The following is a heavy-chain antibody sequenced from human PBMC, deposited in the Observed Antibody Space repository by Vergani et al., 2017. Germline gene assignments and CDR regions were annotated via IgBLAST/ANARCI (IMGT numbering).Heavy chain of an antibody. D-gene: IGHD2-15*01. CDR2: ISAHNGET. CDR1: ANAFSNYG. CDR3: ARWAGYCGGGSCYARFCRGSGNNWFDP. Sequence: QVQLVQSRREVKEAGASVKVSCKASANAFSNYGLNWVRQAPGQRLEWMGWISAHNGETKYAQKFRGRVTLTTDTSTTTVYLEVRTLRYDDTAVYYCARWAGYCGGGSCYARFCRGSGNNWFDPWGQGTLVTVSS. J-gene: IGHJ5*02. V-gene: IGHV1-18*04.